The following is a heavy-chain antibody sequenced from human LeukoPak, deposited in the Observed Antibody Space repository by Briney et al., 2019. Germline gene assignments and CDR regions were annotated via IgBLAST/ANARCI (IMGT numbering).Heavy chain of an antibody. Sequence: SETLSLTCTVSGGSISSGDYYWSWIRQPPGKGLEWIGYIYYSGSTYYNPSLKSRVTISVDTSKNQFSLKLSSVPAADTAVYYCARAGVGYCSSTSCPGGAFDIWGQGTMVTVSS. CDR3: ARAGVGYCSSTSCPGGAFDI. CDR1: GGSISSGDYY. J-gene: IGHJ3*02. V-gene: IGHV4-30-4*08. CDR2: IYYSGST. D-gene: IGHD2-2*01.